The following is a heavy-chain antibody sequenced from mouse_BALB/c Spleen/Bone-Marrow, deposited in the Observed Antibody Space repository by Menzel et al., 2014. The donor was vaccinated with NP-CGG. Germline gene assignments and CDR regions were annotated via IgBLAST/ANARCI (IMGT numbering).Heavy chain of an antibody. V-gene: IGHV1-54*01. CDR1: GYAFTNYL. CDR3: ARQLGPPYAMDY. D-gene: IGHD3-1*01. Sequence: VQLVESGAELVRPGTSVKVSCKASGYAFTNYLIERVKQRPGQGLEWIGVINPGSGGTNYNEKFKGKATLTADKSSSTAYMQLSSLTSDDSAVYFCARQLGPPYAMDYWGQGTSVTVSS. CDR2: INPGSGGT. J-gene: IGHJ4*01.